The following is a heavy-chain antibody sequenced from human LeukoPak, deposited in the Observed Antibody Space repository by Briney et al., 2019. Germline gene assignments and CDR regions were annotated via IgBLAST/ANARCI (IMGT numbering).Heavy chain of an antibody. J-gene: IGHJ4*02. V-gene: IGHV3-9*01. CDR3: AKSRIAAAAFFDY. CDR1: GFTFDDYA. Sequence: SRSLRLSCAASGFTFDDYAMHWVRQAPGKGLEWVSGISWNSGSIGYADSVKGRFTISRDNAKNSLYLQMNSLRAEDTALYYCAKSRIAAAAFFDYWGQGTLVTVSS. D-gene: IGHD6-13*01. CDR2: ISWNSGSI.